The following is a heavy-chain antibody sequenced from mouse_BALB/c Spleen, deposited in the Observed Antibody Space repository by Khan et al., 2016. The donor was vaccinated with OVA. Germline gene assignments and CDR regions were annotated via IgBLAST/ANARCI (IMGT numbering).Heavy chain of an antibody. Sequence: EVQLQEFGGDVVKPGGSLKLSCAASGFTFSTYGMSWVRQTPDKRLEWVATVSTGGHYTYYPDTVKGRFTISRDNAKNTLYLQMSSLKSEDTAMFYCARLAYYYDSEGFAYWGQGTLVTVSA. V-gene: IGHV5-6*01. D-gene: IGHD1-1*01. CDR1: GFTFSTYG. J-gene: IGHJ3*01. CDR3: ARLAYYYDSEGFAY. CDR2: VSTGGHYT.